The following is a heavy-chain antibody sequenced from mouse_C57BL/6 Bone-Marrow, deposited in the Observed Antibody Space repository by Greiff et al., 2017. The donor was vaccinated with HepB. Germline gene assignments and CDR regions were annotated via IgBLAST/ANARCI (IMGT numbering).Heavy chain of an antibody. Sequence: QVQLKESGPGLVQPSQSLSITCTVSGFSLTSYGVHWVRQSPGKGLEWLGVIWRGGSTDYNAAFMSRLSITKDNSKSQVFFKMNSLQADDTAIYYCAKNPLYYGNYGPTGTFAYWGQGTLVTVSA. CDR2: IWRGGST. CDR3: AKNPLYYGNYGPTGTFAY. D-gene: IGHD2-1*01. V-gene: IGHV2-5*01. CDR1: GFSLTSYG. J-gene: IGHJ3*01.